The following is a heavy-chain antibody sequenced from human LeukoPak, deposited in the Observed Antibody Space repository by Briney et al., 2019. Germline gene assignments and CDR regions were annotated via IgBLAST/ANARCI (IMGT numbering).Heavy chain of an antibody. CDR1: GYTFTGYY. J-gene: IGHJ6*04. D-gene: IGHD2-2*01. V-gene: IGHV1-2*02. CDR2: INPNSGGT. Sequence: ASVKVSCKASGYTFTGYYIHWVRQAPGQGLEWMGWINPNSGGTNYAQKFQGRVTLTRDTSITTAYMELSRLRSDDTAVYYCAKARGLYCSSTSCYDCDVWGKGTTVTVSS. CDR3: AKARGLYCSSTSCYDCDV.